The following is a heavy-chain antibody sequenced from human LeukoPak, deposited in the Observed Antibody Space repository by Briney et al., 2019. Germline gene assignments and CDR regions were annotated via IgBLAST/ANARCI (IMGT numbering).Heavy chain of an antibody. CDR3: ARDRPSYYYESSGPPDY. CDR2: IIPILGIA. D-gene: IGHD3-22*01. J-gene: IGHJ4*02. CDR1: GGTFSSYA. V-gene: IGHV1-69*04. Sequence: VASVKVSCKPSGGTFSSYAISWVRQAPGPGREWMGRIIPILGIANYAQKFQGRVTITADKSTSTAYMELSNLRSEDTAVYDCARDRPSYYYESSGPPDYWGQGTLVTVSS.